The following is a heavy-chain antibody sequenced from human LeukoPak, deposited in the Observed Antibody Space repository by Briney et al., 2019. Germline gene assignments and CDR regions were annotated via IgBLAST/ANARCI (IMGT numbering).Heavy chain of an antibody. V-gene: IGHV3-30-3*01. D-gene: IGHD4-17*01. CDR3: ARDTYGDYRYYYYYYGMDV. Sequence: GGSLRLSCVASGFIFSSYALHWVRQAPGKGLEWVAVISYDGNYKYYADSVKGRFTISRDNSKNTLYLQMNSLRAEDTAVYYCARDTYGDYRYYYYYYGMDVWGQGTTVTVSS. J-gene: IGHJ6*02. CDR2: ISYDGNYK. CDR1: GFIFSSYA.